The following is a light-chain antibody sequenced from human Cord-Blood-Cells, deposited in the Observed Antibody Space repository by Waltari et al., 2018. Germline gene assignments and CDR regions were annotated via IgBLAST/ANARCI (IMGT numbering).Light chain of an antibody. CDR2: EGS. Sequence: QSALTQPASVSGSPGQSITISCTGTSSDVGSYNPVSWYQQHPGKAPKLRIYEGSKRPVGVSNRFAGSKSGNTASLTISGLQAEDEADYYCCSYAGSSTWVFSGGTKLTVL. J-gene: IGLJ3*02. V-gene: IGLV2-23*01. CDR3: CSYAGSSTWV. CDR1: SSDVGSYNP.